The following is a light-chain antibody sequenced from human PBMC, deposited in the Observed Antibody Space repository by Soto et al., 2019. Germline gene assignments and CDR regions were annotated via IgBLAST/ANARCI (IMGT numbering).Light chain of an antibody. CDR2: AAS. CDR1: QGITND. Sequence: DIQRTQSPSSLSASVGDRVTITCRASQGITNDLGWYQQKPGEAPKRLIYAASTLQSGVPSRFSGSGSGTEFTLTISNLQPEDFATYYCLQYNSFPFTFGPGTKVDIK. CDR3: LQYNSFPFT. J-gene: IGKJ3*01. V-gene: IGKV1-17*02.